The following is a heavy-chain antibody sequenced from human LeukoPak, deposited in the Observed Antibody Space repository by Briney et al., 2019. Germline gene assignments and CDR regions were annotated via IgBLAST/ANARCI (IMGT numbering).Heavy chain of an antibody. CDR1: GFTVSRNY. CDR2: ISSSSLYT. J-gene: IGHJ2*01. D-gene: IGHD3-9*01. V-gene: IGHV3-11*05. Sequence: GGSLRLSCAASGFTVSRNYMSWVRQAPGKGLEWVSYISSSSLYTNYADSVKGRFTISRDNAKNSLYLQMNSLRAEDTAVYYCAREAYDILTGYRSYWYFDLWGRGTLVTVSS. CDR3: AREAYDILTGYRSYWYFDL.